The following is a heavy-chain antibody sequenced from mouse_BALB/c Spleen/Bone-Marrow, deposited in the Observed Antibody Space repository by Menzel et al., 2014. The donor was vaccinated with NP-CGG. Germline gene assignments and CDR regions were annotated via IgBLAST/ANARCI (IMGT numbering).Heavy chain of an antibody. V-gene: IGHV1S81*02. D-gene: IGHD2-13*01. CDR2: INPSNGGT. Sequence: QVQLQQSGAELVKPGASVKLSCKASGYTFTSYYMYWVKQRPGQGLEWSGEINPSNGGTNFNEKFKSKATLTVDKSSSTAYMQLSSLTSEDSAVYYCTREGDSPFAYWGQGTLVTVSA. J-gene: IGHJ3*01. CDR3: TREGDSPFAY. CDR1: GYTFTSYY.